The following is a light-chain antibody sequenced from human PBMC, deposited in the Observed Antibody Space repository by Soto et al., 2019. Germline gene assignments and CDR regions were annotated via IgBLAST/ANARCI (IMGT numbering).Light chain of an antibody. CDR3: QQYKTYPWT. CDR2: KAS. CDR1: QSISSW. V-gene: IGKV1-5*03. J-gene: IGKJ1*01. Sequence: DIQMTQSPSTLSASAGDRVTITCRASQSISSWLAWYQQKPGKAPKLLIHKASTLESGVPSRFSGTESGTEFTLTISSLQPDDFATYSCQQYKTYPWTFGQGTKVEI.